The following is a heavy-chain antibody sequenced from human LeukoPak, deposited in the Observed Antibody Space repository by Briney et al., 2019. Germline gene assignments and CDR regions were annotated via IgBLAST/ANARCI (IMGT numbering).Heavy chain of an antibody. CDR3: ASPTTVTTSAYRAFDI. Sequence: SETLFLTCAVYGGSFSDYYWSWIRQPPGKGLEWIGEINHSGSTNYSPSLRSRVTISVDTSKNQFSLNLRSVTAADMAVYYCASPTTVTTSAYRAFDIWGQGTMVTVSA. J-gene: IGHJ3*02. CDR1: GGSFSDYY. D-gene: IGHD4-17*01. CDR2: INHSGST. V-gene: IGHV4-34*01.